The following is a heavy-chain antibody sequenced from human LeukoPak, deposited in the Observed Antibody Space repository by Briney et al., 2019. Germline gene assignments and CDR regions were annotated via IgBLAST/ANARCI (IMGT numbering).Heavy chain of an antibody. V-gene: IGHV3-23*01. CDR3: ARRGSGYTSGAFDI. J-gene: IGHJ3*02. CDR2: IRVNDET. D-gene: IGHD3-22*01. CDR1: GFTFSNYA. Sequence: GGSLRLSCAASGFTFSNYAINWVRQAPGKGLEWVSGIRVNDETYYADSVKGRFTISRDNSENTLYLQMGGLRAEDTAVYYCARRGSGYTSGAFDIWGQGTMVTVSS.